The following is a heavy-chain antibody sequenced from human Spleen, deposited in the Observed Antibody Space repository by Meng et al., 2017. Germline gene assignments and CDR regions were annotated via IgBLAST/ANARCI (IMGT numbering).Heavy chain of an antibody. J-gene: IGHJ4*02. CDR3: ARGPTTMAHDFDY. CDR1: GGSFSDYY. CDR2: INHSGST. Sequence: QVQLQQSGAGLLKPSEDLSLNCVVSGGSFSDYYWSWIRQPPGKGLEWIGEINHSGSTNYNPSLESRDTISVDTSQNNLSLKLSSVTAADSAVYYCARGPTTMAHDFDYWGQGTLVTVSS. D-gene: IGHD4-11*01. V-gene: IGHV4-34*01.